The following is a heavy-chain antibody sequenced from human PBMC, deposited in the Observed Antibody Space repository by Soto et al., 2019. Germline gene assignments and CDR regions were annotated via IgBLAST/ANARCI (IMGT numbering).Heavy chain of an antibody. CDR2: IIPIFGTA. J-gene: IGHJ4*02. CDR1: GGTFSSYA. V-gene: IGHV1-69*13. CDR3: ARESSGIVAALDY. D-gene: IGHD5-12*01. Sequence: SVKVSCKASGGTFSSYAISWVRQAPGQGLEWMGGIIPIFGTANYAQKFQGRVTITADESTSTAYMELSSLRSEDTAVYYCARESSGIVAALDYWGQGTLVTVSS.